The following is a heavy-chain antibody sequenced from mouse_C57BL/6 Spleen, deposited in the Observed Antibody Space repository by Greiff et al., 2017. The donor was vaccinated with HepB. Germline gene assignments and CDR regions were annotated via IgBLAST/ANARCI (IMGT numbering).Heavy chain of an antibody. Sequence: QVQLKESGPGLVAPSQSLSITCTVSGFSLTSYGVHWVRQPPGKGLEWLVVIWSDGSTTYNSALKSRLSISKDNSKSQVFLKMNSLQTDDTAMYYCARHGTTVVEGYAMDYWGQGTSVTVSS. J-gene: IGHJ4*01. D-gene: IGHD1-1*01. V-gene: IGHV2-6-1*01. CDR3: ARHGTTVVEGYAMDY. CDR2: IWSDGST. CDR1: GFSLTSYG.